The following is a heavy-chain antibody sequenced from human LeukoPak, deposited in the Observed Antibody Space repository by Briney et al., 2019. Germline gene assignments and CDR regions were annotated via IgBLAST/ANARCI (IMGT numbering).Heavy chain of an antibody. CDR2: INPSGCST. D-gene: IGHD3-10*01. V-gene: IGHV1-46*01. Sequence: ASVPVSCKASGYTFTGYYMHWVRPPPGQGLEWMGIINPSGCSTGYAQKFQGRVTMTRDTYTSTVYMELSSLRSEDTAVYYCARGGRPDEYGSGSYRIDYWGQGTLVTVSS. CDR1: GYTFTGYY. J-gene: IGHJ4*02. CDR3: ARGGRPDEYGSGSYRIDY.